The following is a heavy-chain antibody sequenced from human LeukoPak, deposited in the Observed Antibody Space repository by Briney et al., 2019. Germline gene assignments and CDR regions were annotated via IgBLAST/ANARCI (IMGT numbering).Heavy chain of an antibody. CDR2: IYTSGST. CDR1: GGSISSGSYY. Sequence: PSETLSLTCTVSGGSISSGSYYWSWIRQPAGKGLEWIGRIYTSGSTNYNPSLKSRVTISVDTSKNQFSLKLSSVTAADTAVYYCARGYYDADYWGQGTLVTVSS. J-gene: IGHJ4*02. D-gene: IGHD3-3*01. CDR3: ARGYYDADY. V-gene: IGHV4-61*02.